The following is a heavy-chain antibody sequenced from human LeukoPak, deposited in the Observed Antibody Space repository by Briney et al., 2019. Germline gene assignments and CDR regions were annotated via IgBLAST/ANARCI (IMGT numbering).Heavy chain of an antibody. Sequence: GGTLRLSCAASGFTFSTYGMSCVRQAPGEGVEGVSAISGSGDSIYYADSVKGRLTISRDNSKNTLYLKMNSLRAEDTDVYYCAELGITMIGGVWGKGTTVTISS. CDR3: AELGITMIGGV. CDR2: ISGSGDSI. J-gene: IGHJ6*04. V-gene: IGHV3-23*01. D-gene: IGHD3-10*02. CDR1: GFTFSTYG.